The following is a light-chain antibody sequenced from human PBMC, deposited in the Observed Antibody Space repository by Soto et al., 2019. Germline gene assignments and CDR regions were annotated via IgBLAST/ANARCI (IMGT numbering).Light chain of an antibody. CDR1: KSVSSN. J-gene: IGKJ2*01. CDR2: GAS. V-gene: IGKV3-15*01. CDR3: HQYNNWPYT. Sequence: EIVMTQSPATLSVSPGERATLSCRASKSVSSNLAWYQQKPGQAPRLLIYGASTRATGIPARFSGSGSGTEFTLTISSLQSEDFALYYCHQYNNWPYTFGQGTKLEIK.